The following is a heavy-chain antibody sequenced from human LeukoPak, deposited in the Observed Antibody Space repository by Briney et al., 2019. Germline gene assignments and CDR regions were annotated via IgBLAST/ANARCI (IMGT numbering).Heavy chain of an antibody. CDR1: GFTFDDYT. V-gene: IGHV3-43*01. CDR3: AKDRVVTSIAMSFDY. CDR2: ISWDGATT. J-gene: IGHJ4*02. Sequence: GGSLRLSCAASGFTFDDYTIHWVRQPPGKGLEWVSLISWDGATTYYADSVKGRFTVSRDNSKNSLYLQMNSLRTEDTAFYYCAKDRVVTSIAMSFDYWGQGTLVTVFS. D-gene: IGHD2-21*01.